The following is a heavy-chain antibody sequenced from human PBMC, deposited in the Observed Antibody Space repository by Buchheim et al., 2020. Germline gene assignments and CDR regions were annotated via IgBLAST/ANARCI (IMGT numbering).Heavy chain of an antibody. D-gene: IGHD2-15*01. CDR3: AREGSGGSIFIYYFDY. V-gene: IGHV3-48*03. CDR2: ISSSGSTI. CDR1: GFTFGSYE. Sequence: EVQLVESGGGLVQPGGSLRLSCAASGFTFGSYEMNWVRQAPGKGLEWVSYISSSGSTIYYADSVKGRFTISRDNAKNSLYLQMNSLRAEDTAVYYCAREGSGGSIFIYYFDYWGQGTL. J-gene: IGHJ4*02.